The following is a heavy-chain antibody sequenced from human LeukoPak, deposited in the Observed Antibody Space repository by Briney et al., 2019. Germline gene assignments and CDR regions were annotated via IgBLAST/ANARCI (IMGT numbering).Heavy chain of an antibody. V-gene: IGHV5-51*01. Sequence: GESLQISCQGSGYIFPSYWIDWVRQVPGKGLEWMGIIYPGDSDTRYSPSFQGQVTISADKSINTAYLQWSSLKASDTAMYCCARHLYCTTTTCSYFDSWGQGTLVTVSS. CDR1: GYIFPSYW. CDR3: ARHLYCTTTTCSYFDS. J-gene: IGHJ4*02. D-gene: IGHD2/OR15-2a*01. CDR2: IYPGDSDT.